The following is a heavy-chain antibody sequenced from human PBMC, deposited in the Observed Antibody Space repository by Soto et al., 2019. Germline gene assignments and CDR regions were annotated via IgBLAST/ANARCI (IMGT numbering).Heavy chain of an antibody. J-gene: IGHJ4*02. V-gene: IGHV4-4*02. CDR3: ARAPMVLSRSYFDS. CDR1: GGSISSSNW. Sequence: SETLSLTCAVSGGSISSSNWWSWVRRPPGKGLEWIGEIYHSGSTNYNPSLKSRVTISVDTSKNQLSLNLTSVTAADTAVYYCARAPMVLSRSYFDSWGQGTPVTVSS. CDR2: IYHSGST. D-gene: IGHD2-8*01.